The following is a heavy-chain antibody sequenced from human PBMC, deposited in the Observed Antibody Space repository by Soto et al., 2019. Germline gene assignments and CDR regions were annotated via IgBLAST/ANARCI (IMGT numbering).Heavy chain of an antibody. D-gene: IGHD2-2*01. Sequence: EVQLVESGGGLVRPGGSVRLSCAASGFAVGSNYMSWVRQAPGKGLEWVSLIYIGGGTHYADSVKGRFTISRDNSKNTLYLQMNSLRAEDTAVYHCTRGFCNSSSCYANWFDPWRQGTLVTVSS. V-gene: IGHV3-66*01. CDR3: TRGFCNSSSCYANWFDP. CDR1: GFAVGSNY. J-gene: IGHJ5*02. CDR2: IYIGGGT.